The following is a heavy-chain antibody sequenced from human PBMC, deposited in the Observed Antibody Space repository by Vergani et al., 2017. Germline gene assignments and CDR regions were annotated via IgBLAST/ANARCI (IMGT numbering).Heavy chain of an antibody. CDR1: GGSISSDGYY. CDR2: IYYSGST. Sequence: QVQLQESGPGLVKPSQTLSLTCTVSGGSISSDGYYWSWNRQHPGRGLEWIGYIYYSGSTYYNPSLKSRVTIAVDTSKNQFSLKLSSVTAADTAVYYCARDIGSSFDYWGQGTLVTVSS. V-gene: IGHV4-31*03. CDR3: ARDIGSSFDY. D-gene: IGHD2-15*01. J-gene: IGHJ4*02.